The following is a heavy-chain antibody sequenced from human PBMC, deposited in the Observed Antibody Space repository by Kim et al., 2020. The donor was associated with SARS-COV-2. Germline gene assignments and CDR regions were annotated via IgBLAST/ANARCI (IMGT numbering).Heavy chain of an antibody. J-gene: IGHJ3*02. V-gene: IGHV4-59*13. Sequence: SETLSLTCTVSGGSISSYYWSWIRQPPGKGLEWIGYIYYSGSTNYNPSLKSRVTISVDTSKKQFSLKLSSVTAADTAVYYCAGEGYYDSSGYYHHDAFDIWGQGTMVTVSS. CDR3: AGEGYYDSSGYYHHDAFDI. CDR1: GGSISSYY. CDR2: IYYSGST. D-gene: IGHD3-22*01.